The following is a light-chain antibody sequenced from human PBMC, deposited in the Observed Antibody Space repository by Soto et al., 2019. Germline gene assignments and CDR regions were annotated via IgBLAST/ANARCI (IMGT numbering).Light chain of an antibody. CDR3: QQYNNWWT. J-gene: IGKJ1*01. CDR2: KAS. CDR1: QSISSW. V-gene: IGKV1-5*03. Sequence: DIQMTQSPSTLSASIGDRVTITCRASQSISSWLAWYQQKPGKAPKLLIYKASSLESGVPSRFSGRGSGTEFPLTISSLQPDDFATYYFQQYNNWWTFGQGTKVEIK.